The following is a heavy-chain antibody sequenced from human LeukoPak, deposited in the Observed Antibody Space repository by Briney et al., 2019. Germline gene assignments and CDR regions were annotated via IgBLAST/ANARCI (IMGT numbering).Heavy chain of an antibody. Sequence: SETLSLTCAVYGGSFSGYYWSWIRQPPGKGLEWIGEINHSGSTNYNPSLKSRVTISVDTSKNQFSLKLSSVTAADTAVYYCARSGYYYGSGSYPVYYYYGMDVWGQGTTVTVSS. CDR1: GGSFSGYY. J-gene: IGHJ6*02. D-gene: IGHD3-10*01. CDR2: INHSGST. CDR3: ARSGYYYGSGSYPVYYYYGMDV. V-gene: IGHV4-34*01.